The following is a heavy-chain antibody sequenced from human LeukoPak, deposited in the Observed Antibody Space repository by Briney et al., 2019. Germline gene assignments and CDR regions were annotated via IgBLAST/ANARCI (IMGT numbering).Heavy chain of an antibody. D-gene: IGHD3-10*01. CDR1: GFTFSSYA. CDR3: AKVAHYYGSGSYYEYYFDY. Sequence: PGRSLRLSCAASGFTFSSYAMSWVRQAPGKGLEWVSAISASGGSTYYADSVKGRFTISRDNSKNTLYLQMISLRAEDTAVYYCAKVAHYYGSGSYYEYYFDYWGQGTLVTVSS. J-gene: IGHJ4*02. CDR2: ISASGGST. V-gene: IGHV3-23*01.